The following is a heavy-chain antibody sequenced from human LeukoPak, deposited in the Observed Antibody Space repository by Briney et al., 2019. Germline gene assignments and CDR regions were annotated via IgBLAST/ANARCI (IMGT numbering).Heavy chain of an antibody. D-gene: IGHD6-13*01. Sequence: AGGSLRLSCAASGFTFRSFAMNWVRQAPGKGLEWVANMVDDGNKKNYVDSVKGRFTISRDNVKSSLYLQMNSLRVEDTAVYYCARGRGIALWGQGTLVTVSS. CDR1: GFTFRSFA. CDR3: ARGRGIAL. CDR2: MVDDGNKK. J-gene: IGHJ4*02. V-gene: IGHV3-7*01.